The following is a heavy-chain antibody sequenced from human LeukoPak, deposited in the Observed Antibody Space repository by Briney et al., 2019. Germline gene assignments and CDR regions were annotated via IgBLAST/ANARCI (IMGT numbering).Heavy chain of an antibody. CDR3: ARGDFSSGTYYFDY. Sequence: ASVKVSCKASGYTFTGYYMHWVRQAPGQGLEWMGRINPNSGGTNYAQKFQGRVTMTRDTSISTAYMELSRLRSDDTAVYYCARGDFSSGTYYFDYWGQGTLVTGSS. CDR2: INPNSGGT. V-gene: IGHV1-2*06. CDR1: GYTFTGYY. D-gene: IGHD6-25*01. J-gene: IGHJ4*02.